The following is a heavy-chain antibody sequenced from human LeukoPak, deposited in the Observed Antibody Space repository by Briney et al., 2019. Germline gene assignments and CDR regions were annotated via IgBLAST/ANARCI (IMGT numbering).Heavy chain of an antibody. CDR2: INHSGST. Sequence: SETLSLTCAVYGGSFSGYYWSWIRQPPGKGLEWIGEINHSGSTNYNPSLKSRVTISVDTSKNQFSLKLSSVTAADTAVYYCARSPGGYWGQRTLVTVSS. CDR1: GGSFSGYY. CDR3: ARSPGGY. J-gene: IGHJ4*02. D-gene: IGHD3-22*01. V-gene: IGHV4-34*01.